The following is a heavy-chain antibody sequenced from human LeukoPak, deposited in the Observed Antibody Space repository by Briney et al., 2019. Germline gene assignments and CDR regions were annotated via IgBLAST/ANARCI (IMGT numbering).Heavy chain of an antibody. V-gene: IGHV1-18*01. CDR2: ISAYNGNT. D-gene: IGHD2-2*01. J-gene: IGHJ4*02. Sequence: ASVKVSCKASGYSFTTYAISWVRQAPGQGLEWMGRISAYNGNTNYAQKLQGRVTMTTDTSTNTAYMDLRSLRSDDTAVYYCPRDQGYCTSASCSIDYWGQGTLVTVSS. CDR1: GYSFTTYA. CDR3: PRDQGYCTSASCSIDY.